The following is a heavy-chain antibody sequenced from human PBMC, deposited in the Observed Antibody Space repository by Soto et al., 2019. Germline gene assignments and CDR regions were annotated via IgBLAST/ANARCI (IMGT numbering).Heavy chain of an antibody. Sequence: SETLCLTCVVYGGSFSGYYWRWIRQSPGKGLEWIGGINHRGSTNYNPSLESRVTISVDTSKNQFSLKLPSVTAADTAMYYCARDGFCTSTTCRVGNWFDPWGQGTLVTVS. J-gene: IGHJ5*02. D-gene: IGHD2-2*01. CDR2: INHRGST. CDR1: GGSFSGYY. CDR3: ARDGFCTSTTCRVGNWFDP. V-gene: IGHV4-34*01.